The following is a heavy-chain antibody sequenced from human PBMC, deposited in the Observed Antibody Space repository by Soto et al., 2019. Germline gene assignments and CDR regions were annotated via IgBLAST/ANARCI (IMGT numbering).Heavy chain of an antibody. CDR1: GTSISSYY. CDR2: IHYSVTT. D-gene: IGHD2-8*01. V-gene: IGHV4-59*01. CDR3: ARYNSYAIAY. Sequence: SETLSLTCTVSGTSISSYYWSWIRQPPGKGLEWIANIHYSVTTNYNPSLASRVTLSVDTSKNQFSLKMTSVTAADRAMYFCARYNSYAIAYWGRGTMVTFSS. J-gene: IGHJ4*02.